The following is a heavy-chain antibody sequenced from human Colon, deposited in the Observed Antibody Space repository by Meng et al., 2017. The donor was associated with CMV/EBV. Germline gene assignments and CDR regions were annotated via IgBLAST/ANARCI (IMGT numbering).Heavy chain of an antibody. J-gene: IGHJ6*02. CDR3: ARGTKGYYGMDV. Sequence: GGSLRLSCAASRFTFSSYSMNWVRQAPGKGLEWVSSISSDASYIWYADSMKGRFTISRDNAKNSLYLQMNSLTAEDTSVYYCARGTKGYYGMDVWGQGTTVTVSS. CDR1: RFTFSSYS. V-gene: IGHV3-21*01. CDR2: ISSDASYI. D-gene: IGHD2-8*01.